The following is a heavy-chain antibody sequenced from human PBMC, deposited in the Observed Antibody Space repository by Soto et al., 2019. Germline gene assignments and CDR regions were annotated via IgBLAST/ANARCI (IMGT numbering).Heavy chain of an antibody. CDR3: ARTPGSGSYSSF. V-gene: IGHV1-18*01. D-gene: IGHD1-26*01. J-gene: IGHJ4*02. Sequence: QVQLVQSGAEVKKPGASMKVSCRASGYTFRNYGVTWVRQAPGQGLEWVGWVSAFNGDRNYAQKFQGRVTRTTDTSTSTAYMELRSLRADDTAVYYCARTPGSGSYSSFWGQGTLVTVSA. CDR2: VSAFNGDR. CDR1: GYTFRNYG.